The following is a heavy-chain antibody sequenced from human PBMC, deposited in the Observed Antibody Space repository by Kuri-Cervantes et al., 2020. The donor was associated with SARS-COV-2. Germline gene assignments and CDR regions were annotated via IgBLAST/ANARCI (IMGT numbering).Heavy chain of an antibody. CDR2: ISSSSSYI. D-gene: IGHD5-18*01. J-gene: IGHJ4*02. V-gene: IGHV3-21*01. Sequence: GGSLRLSCAASGFTFSNAWMSWVRQAPGKGLEWVSSISSSSSYIYCADSVKGRFTISRDNAKNSLYLQMNSLRAEDTAVYYCARQRDTAMDTASPFDYWGQGTLVTVSS. CDR3: ARQRDTAMDTASPFDY. CDR1: GFTFSNAW.